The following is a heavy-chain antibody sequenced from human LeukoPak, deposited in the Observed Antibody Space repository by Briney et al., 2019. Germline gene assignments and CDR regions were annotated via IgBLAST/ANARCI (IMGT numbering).Heavy chain of an antibody. J-gene: IGHJ6*03. CDR2: INAGNGNA. CDR3: ARGRGLAVAGTRHYYYYMDV. Sequence: ASVKVSCKASGYTFTSYYMHWVRQAPGQGLEWMGWINAGNGNAKYSQEFQGRVTITRDTSASTAYMELSSLRSEDMAVYYCARGRGLAVAGTRHYYYYMDVWGKGTTVTVSS. D-gene: IGHD6-19*01. CDR1: GYTFTSYY. V-gene: IGHV1-3*03.